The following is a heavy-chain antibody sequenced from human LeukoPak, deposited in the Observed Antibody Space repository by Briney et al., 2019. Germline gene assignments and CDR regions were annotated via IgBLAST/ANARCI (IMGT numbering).Heavy chain of an antibody. D-gene: IGHD2-15*01. CDR2: IFPSGST. V-gene: IGHV4-4*07. J-gene: IGHJ5*02. CDR3: ARDLYCSGDTCYETENWFDP. CDR1: GGSISSYY. Sequence: SSETLSLTCTVSGGSISSYYWSWIRQPAGKGLEWIGRIFPSGSTNSNPSLKSPFTMSVDTSKNQFSLKLSSVTAADTAVYYCARDLYCSGDTCYETENWFDPWGQGTLVTVSS.